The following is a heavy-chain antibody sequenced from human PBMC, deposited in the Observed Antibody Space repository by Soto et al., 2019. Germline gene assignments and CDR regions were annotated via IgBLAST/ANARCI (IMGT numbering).Heavy chain of an antibody. CDR2: IYYSGST. J-gene: IGHJ4*02. CDR3: AREDGYGDYNFDY. CDR1: GGSISSYY. Sequence: PSETLSLTCTVSGGSISSYYWSWIRQPPGKGLEWIGYIYYSGSTNYNPSLKSRVTISVDTSKNQFSLKLSSVTAADTAVYYCAREDGYGDYNFDYWGQGTLVTVSS. V-gene: IGHV4-59*01. D-gene: IGHD4-17*01.